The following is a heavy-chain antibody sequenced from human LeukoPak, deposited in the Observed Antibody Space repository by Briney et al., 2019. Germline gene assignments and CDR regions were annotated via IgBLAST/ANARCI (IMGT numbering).Heavy chain of an antibody. V-gene: IGHV3-74*01. J-gene: IGHJ4*02. CDR3: VTDRYSDSAFGD. CDR1: GITDSTFS. Sequence: GGNLRLSCADSGITDSTFSMHWVRQAPGKGLVWVSRINTDGSVTNYADSVEGRFTISRDNAKNMLYLQMNDLRAEDTAVYYCVTDRYSDSAFGDWGQGTLVTVSS. CDR2: INTDGSVT. D-gene: IGHD1-26*01.